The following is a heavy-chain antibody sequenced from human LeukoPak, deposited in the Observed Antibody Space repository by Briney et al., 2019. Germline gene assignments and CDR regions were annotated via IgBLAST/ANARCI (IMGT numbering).Heavy chain of an antibody. CDR2: INSNSGGT. CDR3: AGVGVIPPGDAFDI. Sequence: ASVKVSCKASGYTFTGYYIHWFRQAPGQGLEWMGWINSNSGGTNYAQKFQGRVTMTRDTPTSTAYMELSRLRSDDTAVYYCAGVGVIPPGDAFDIWGQGTMVTVSS. V-gene: IGHV1-2*02. D-gene: IGHD2-15*01. J-gene: IGHJ3*02. CDR1: GYTFTGYY.